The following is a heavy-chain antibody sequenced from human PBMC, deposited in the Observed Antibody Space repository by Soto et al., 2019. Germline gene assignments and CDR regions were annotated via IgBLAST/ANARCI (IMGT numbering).Heavy chain of an antibody. V-gene: IGHV4-39*02. Sequence: QLQLQESGPGLVKPSETLSLTCTVSGGSISSSSYYWGWIRQPPAKGLEWIGRIYYSGSTYYNPSLKSRVTISVDTSKNHFSLTLRSVTAADTAVYYCASSEFHWGQGTMVTVSS. CDR3: ASSEFH. J-gene: IGHJ4*02. CDR2: IYYSGST. CDR1: GGSISSSSYY. D-gene: IGHD2-21*01.